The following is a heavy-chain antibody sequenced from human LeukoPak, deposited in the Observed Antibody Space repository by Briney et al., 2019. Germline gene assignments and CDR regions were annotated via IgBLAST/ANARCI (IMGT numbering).Heavy chain of an antibody. CDR2: IYNSGST. J-gene: IGHJ4*02. V-gene: IGHV4-34*01. CDR1: GGSFSGSN. CDR3: VRAYDY. Sequence: KPSETLSLTCAVYGGSFSGSNWSWIRRPPGKGLEWIGEIYNSGSTIYNPSLKSRVTISVDTSKNQLSLNLISVTAADTAVYYCVRAYDYWGQGTLVTVSS.